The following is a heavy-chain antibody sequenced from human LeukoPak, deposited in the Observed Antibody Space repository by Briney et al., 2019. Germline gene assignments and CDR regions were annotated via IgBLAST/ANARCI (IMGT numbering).Heavy chain of an antibody. CDR3: ARDHCSGGSCYLPFDY. V-gene: IGHV4-59*12. CDR2: IYYSGST. J-gene: IGHJ4*02. Sequence: PSETLSLTCTVSGGSISSYYWSWIRQPPGKGLEWIGYIYYSGSTNYNPSLKSRVTISLDTSKNQFSLKLSSVTAADTAVYYCARDHCSGGSCYLPFDYWGQGTLVTVSS. CDR1: GGSISSYY. D-gene: IGHD2-15*01.